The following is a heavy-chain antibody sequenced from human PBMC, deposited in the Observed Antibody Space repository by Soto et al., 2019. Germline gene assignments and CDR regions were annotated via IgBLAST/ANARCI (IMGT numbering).Heavy chain of an antibody. D-gene: IGHD5-12*01. CDR2: ISYDGSKK. J-gene: IGHJ4*02. Sequence: QVQLVESGGGVVQPGRALRLACAASGFTFRSDGMHWVRQAPGKGLEWVAVISYDGSKKYYADSVKGRFTIARDNSKNMLYLQMNVLRAEDTAVYYCANSLALVGTKDYWGQGTLVTVSS. CDR3: ANSLALVGTKDY. CDR1: GFTFRSDG. V-gene: IGHV3-30*18.